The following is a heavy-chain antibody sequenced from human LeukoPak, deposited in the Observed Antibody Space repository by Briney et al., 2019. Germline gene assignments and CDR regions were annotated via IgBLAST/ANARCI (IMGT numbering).Heavy chain of an antibody. CDR1: GYTFTIYG. D-gene: IGHD3-10*01. CDR2: ISAYNGNT. Sequence: ASVTVSFMASGYTFTIYGISWVRPAPGQGREWMGWISAYNGNTNYAQKLQGRVTMTTDTSTSTAYMELRSLRSDDTAVYYCARSGFFYGMDVWGQGTTVTVSS. J-gene: IGHJ6*02. CDR3: ARSGFFYGMDV. V-gene: IGHV1-18*01.